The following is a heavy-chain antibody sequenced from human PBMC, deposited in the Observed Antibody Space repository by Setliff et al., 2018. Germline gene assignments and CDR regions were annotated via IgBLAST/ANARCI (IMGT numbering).Heavy chain of an antibody. CDR2: IYHSGST. V-gene: IGHV4-34*01. D-gene: IGHD2-2*01. J-gene: IGHJ2*01. Sequence: SETLSLTCAVYGGSFSGYHWSWIRQAPGKGLEWIGSIYHSGSTYFNPSLKSRVTISVDTSKNQFSLKLNSVTAADTTVYYCARAVPRGATPDYWYFDLWGRGALVTVSS. CDR3: ARAVPRGATPDYWYFDL. CDR1: GGSFSGYH.